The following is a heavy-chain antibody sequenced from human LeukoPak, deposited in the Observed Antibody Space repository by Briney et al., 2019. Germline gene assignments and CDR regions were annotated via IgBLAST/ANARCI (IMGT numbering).Heavy chain of an antibody. V-gene: IGHV3-64*01. CDR2: ISSNGDST. D-gene: IGHD5-24*01. CDR1: GFSFNTYA. CDR3: ARDSGGDAYNDYFDS. Sequence: GGSLRLSCAASGFSFNTYAMHWVRQAPGKGLEYVSAISSNGDSTYYANSVKGRFTISRDNSRKTLFPQMGSLRAEDMAVYYCARDSGGDAYNDYFDSWGQGTLVTVSS. J-gene: IGHJ4*02.